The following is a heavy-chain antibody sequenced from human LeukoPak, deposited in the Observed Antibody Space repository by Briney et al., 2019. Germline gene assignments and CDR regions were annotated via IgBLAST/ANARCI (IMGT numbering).Heavy chain of an antibody. D-gene: IGHD3-22*01. Sequence: KPSETLSLTCTVSGGSISSSSYYWGWIRQPPGKGLEWIGSIYYSGSTYYNPSLKSRVTISVDTSKNQFSLKLSSVTAADTAVYYCARHYESRLFDYWGQGTLVTVSS. CDR3: ARHYESRLFDY. CDR1: GGSISSSSYY. V-gene: IGHV4-39*01. CDR2: IYYSGST. J-gene: IGHJ4*02.